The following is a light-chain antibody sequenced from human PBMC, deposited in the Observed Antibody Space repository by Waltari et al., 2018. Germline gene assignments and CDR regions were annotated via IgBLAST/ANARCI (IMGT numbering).Light chain of an antibody. CDR3: QQTYDTPLT. V-gene: IGKV1-39*01. J-gene: IGKJ4*01. CDR2: APS. CDR1: RSVSIY. Sequence: DIQMTQASSSLSASVGDRVNITCRASRSVSIYLNWSQQKPDKAPNLLIYAPSALQTGFPSRFSGSGSGTDFTLTITNLQPEDFGIYYCQQTYDTPLTFGAGTKVQLK.